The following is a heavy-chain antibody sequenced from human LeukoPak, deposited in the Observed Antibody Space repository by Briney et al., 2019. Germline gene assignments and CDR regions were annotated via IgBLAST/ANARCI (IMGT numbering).Heavy chain of an antibody. CDR2: IIPIFGTA. J-gene: IGHJ4*02. D-gene: IGHD3-22*01. CDR3: ATLRDYYDSSGTFDY. V-gene: IGHV1-69*13. CDR1: GGTFSSSS. Sequence: SVKVSCKASGGTFSSSSISWVRQAPGQGLEWMGGIIPIFGTANYAQKFQGRVTITADESTRTAYMKLSSLRSEDTAVYYCATLRDYYDSSGTFDYWGQGTLVTVSS.